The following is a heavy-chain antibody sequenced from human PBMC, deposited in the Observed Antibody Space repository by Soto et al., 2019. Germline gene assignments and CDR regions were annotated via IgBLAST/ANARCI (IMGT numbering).Heavy chain of an antibody. V-gene: IGHV3-21*01. J-gene: IGHJ3*01. CDR2: ISSGSDYI. CDR1: GFTFSSYS. CDR3: ARSPVGDAFNF. Sequence: EVQLVESGGGLVKPGGSLRLSCAASGFTFSSYSMNWVRQAPGKGLEWVSSISSGSDYIFYADSVKGRFTISRDNAKNSLFLPMTSLTAEDTAVYYCARSPVGDAFNFWGQGTVVTVSS.